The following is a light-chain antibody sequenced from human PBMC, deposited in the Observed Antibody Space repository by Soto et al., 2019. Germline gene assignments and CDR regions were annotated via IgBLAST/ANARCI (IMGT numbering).Light chain of an antibody. CDR1: SSDVGAYNS. V-gene: IGLV2-8*01. CDR3: SSYAGSNTVYV. J-gene: IGLJ1*01. CDR2: EVS. Sequence: QSALTQPPSASGSPGQSVTISCAGTSSDVGAYNSVSWYQQHAGKAPELMIYEVSKRPSGVPDRFSGSKSGNTASLTVSGLQAEEEADYYCSSYAGSNTVYVFGTGTKLTVL.